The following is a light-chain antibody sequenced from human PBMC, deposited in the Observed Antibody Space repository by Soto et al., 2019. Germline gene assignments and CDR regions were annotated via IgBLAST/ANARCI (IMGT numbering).Light chain of an antibody. CDR2: EVT. Sequence: QSALTQPASVSGSPGQSITISCTGTSSDVGSYNLVSWYQQHPGKAPKLMIYEVTKRPSGVSDRFSGSKSGNTASLTISGLQAEDEADYYCCSYASSSNYVFGTGTNVTVL. CDR1: SSDVGSYNL. J-gene: IGLJ1*01. V-gene: IGLV2-23*02. CDR3: CSYASSSNYV.